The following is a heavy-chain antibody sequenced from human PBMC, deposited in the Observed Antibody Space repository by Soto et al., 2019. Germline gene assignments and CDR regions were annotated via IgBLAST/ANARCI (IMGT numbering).Heavy chain of an antibody. V-gene: IGHV3-30-3*01. CDR2: ISYDGSNK. CDR3: ARDQGVTIFGVVTLPGRYGMDV. Sequence: SGGSLRLSCAASGFTFSSYAMHWVRQAPGKGLEWVAVISYDGSNKYYADSVKGRFTISRDNSKNTLYLQMNSLRAEDTAVYYCARDQGVTIFGVVTLPGRYGMDVWGQGTTVTVSS. CDR1: GFTFSSYA. D-gene: IGHD3-3*01. J-gene: IGHJ6*02.